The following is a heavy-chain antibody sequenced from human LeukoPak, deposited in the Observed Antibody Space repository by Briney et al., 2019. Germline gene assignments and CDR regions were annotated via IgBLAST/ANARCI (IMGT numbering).Heavy chain of an antibody. CDR3: AREPRIAVAGTIYYYYMDV. J-gene: IGHJ6*03. D-gene: IGHD6-19*01. CDR2: INPNSGGT. Sequence: GASVKVSFKASGYTFTGYYMHWVRQAPGQGLEWMGRINPNSGGTNNAQKVQGRVTITRDTSISTAYMELSRLRSDDPAVYYCAREPRIAVAGTIYYYYMDVWGKGTTVTVSS. V-gene: IGHV1-2*06. CDR1: GYTFTGYY.